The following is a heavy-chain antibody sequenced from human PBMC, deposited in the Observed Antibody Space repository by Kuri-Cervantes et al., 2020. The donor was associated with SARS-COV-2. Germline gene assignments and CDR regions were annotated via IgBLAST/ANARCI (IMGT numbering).Heavy chain of an antibody. V-gene: IGHV3-7*01. CDR2: IKQDGSEK. D-gene: IGHD2-2*01. CDR3: AREYCSSTSCLDY. CDR1: GFTFSSYW. Sequence: GESLKISCAASGFTFSSYWMSWVRQAPGKGLEWVANIKQDGSEKYYVDSVKGRFTISRDNAKNSLYLQMNSLRAEDTAVYYCAREYCSSTSCLDYWGQGTLVTVSS. J-gene: IGHJ4*02.